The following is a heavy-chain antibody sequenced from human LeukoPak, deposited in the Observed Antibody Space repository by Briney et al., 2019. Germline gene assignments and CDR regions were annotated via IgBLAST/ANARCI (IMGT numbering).Heavy chain of an antibody. CDR2: IYYRGST. J-gene: IGHJ6*03. V-gene: IGHV4-59*08. CDR3: ARHIEGRYYYYYMDV. CDR1: GGSISGYY. Sequence: SETLSLTCNVSGGSISGYYWSWIRQPPGKGLEWIGYIYYRGSTYYNPSLKSRVTISVDTSKNQFSLKLSSVTAADTAVYYCARHIEGRYYYYYMDVWGKGTTVTISS. D-gene: IGHD3-16*02.